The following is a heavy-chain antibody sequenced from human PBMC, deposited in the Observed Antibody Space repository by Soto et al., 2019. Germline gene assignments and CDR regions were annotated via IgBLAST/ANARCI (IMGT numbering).Heavy chain of an antibody. D-gene: IGHD2-2*01. CDR1: GFTFSSHG. J-gene: IGHJ6*02. CDR2: IAYDGSNK. V-gene: IGHV3-30*18. Sequence: QVQLVESGGGVVQPGRSLRLSCAASGFTFSSHGMHWVRQAPGKGLDWVAVIAYDGSNKYYGDSVKGRFTIYRDNSKNTLYLQMNSLRAEDTAVYYCAKDKGYCSSTTCRAGGTYYCYALDFWGQGTAVTVSS. CDR3: AKDKGYCSSTTCRAGGTYYCYALDF.